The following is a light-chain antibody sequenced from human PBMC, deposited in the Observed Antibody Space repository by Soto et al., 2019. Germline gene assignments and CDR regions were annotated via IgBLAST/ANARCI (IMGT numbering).Light chain of an antibody. V-gene: IGKV3-11*01. J-gene: IGKJ5*01. CDR3: QRRHPWPIT. CDR2: DAS. Sequence: EIVMTQSPATLSLSPGEGATLSCRASQSVRTYLAWYQQKPGQAPRLVIYDASNRATGIPSRFSGSRSGTDFTLNISSLESEDVAVYVCQRRHPWPITFGGGTRVETK. CDR1: QSVRTY.